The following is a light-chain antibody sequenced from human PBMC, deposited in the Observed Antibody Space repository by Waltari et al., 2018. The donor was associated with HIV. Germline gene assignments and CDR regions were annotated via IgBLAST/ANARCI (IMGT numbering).Light chain of an antibody. CDR1: RSNIGAIYD. CDR2: DTN. J-gene: IGLJ2*01. Sequence: QSVLMQPPSVSGAPGQRVTISCTGSRSNIGAIYDVHWYQQLPGAAPKLLIYDTNTRPSGVPDRFSGAKSGTSASLAIAGLQADDEAVYYCQTFDTSLSGFVVFGGGTKLTVL. CDR3: QTFDTSLSGFVV. V-gene: IGLV1-40*01.